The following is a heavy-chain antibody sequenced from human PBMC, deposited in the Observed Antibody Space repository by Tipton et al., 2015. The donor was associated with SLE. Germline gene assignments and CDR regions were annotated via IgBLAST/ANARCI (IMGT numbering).Heavy chain of an antibody. Sequence: TLSLTCAVYGGSFSGYHWSWIRQPPGKGLEWIGEINHSGSTNYNPSLKSRVTISVDTSKNQFSLRLTSVTAPDTAVFYCARGPGTSSSHWGQGTLVTVSS. V-gene: IGHV4-34*01. CDR3: ARGPGTSSSH. CDR1: GGSFSGYH. D-gene: IGHD6-6*01. J-gene: IGHJ4*02. CDR2: INHSGST.